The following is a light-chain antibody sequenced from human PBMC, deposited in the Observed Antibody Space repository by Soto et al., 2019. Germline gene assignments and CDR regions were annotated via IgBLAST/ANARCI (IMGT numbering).Light chain of an antibody. J-gene: IGLJ3*02. CDR2: LNRDGSH. Sequence: QPVLTQSPSASASLGASVKLTCTLSSGHSNYPIVWHQQKPEKGPRFLLKLNRDGSHIKGDGIPDRFSGSRSGAERYLTISSLQSDDEADYYCQTGDTGIQVFGGGTKVTVL. V-gene: IGLV4-69*01. CDR1: SGHSNYP. CDR3: QTGDTGIQV.